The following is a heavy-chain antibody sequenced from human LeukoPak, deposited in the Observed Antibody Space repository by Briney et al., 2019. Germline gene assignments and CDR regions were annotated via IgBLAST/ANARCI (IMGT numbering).Heavy chain of an antibody. CDR2: ISYDGTNK. CDR3: ARKPLDSIGRVDSYGMDV. Sequence: GGSLRLSCAASGFTFSSHTMHWVRQVPGKGLEWVAVISYDGTNKYHADSVKGRFTISRDNSKNTLYLQMNSLRAEDTAVYYCARKPLDSIGRVDSYGMDVWGQGTTVTVSS. J-gene: IGHJ6*02. D-gene: IGHD6-25*01. V-gene: IGHV3-30-3*01. CDR1: GFTFSSHT.